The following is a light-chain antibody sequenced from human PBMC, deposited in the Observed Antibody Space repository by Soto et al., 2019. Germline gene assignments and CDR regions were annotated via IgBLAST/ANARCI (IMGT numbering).Light chain of an antibody. V-gene: IGLV2-14*01. CDR3: SSYAASFLRV. J-gene: IGLJ1*01. CDR1: SSDIGTYKY. CDR2: EVT. Sequence: QSALTQPASVSGSPGQSVIISCTGYSSDIGTYKYVSWYQHHPGKAPKLLIYEVTNRPSGVSDRFSGSKSGNTASLTISGLQADDEADYYCSSYAASFLRVFGSGTKVTVL.